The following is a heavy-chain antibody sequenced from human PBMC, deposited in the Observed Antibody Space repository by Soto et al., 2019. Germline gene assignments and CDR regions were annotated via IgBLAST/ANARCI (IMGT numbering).Heavy chain of an antibody. CDR1: SGSISSSNW. J-gene: IGHJ4*02. CDR2: IYHSGST. V-gene: IGHV4-4*02. CDR3: ASQPYYYGSERAYYFDY. Sequence: QVQLQESGPGLVKPSGTLSLTCAVSSGSISSSNWWSWVRQPPGKGLEWIGEIYHSGSTNYNPSLKSLVTISVDKSKNQFSLKLSSVTAADTAVYYCASQPYYYGSERAYYFDYWGQGTLVTVSS. D-gene: IGHD3-10*01.